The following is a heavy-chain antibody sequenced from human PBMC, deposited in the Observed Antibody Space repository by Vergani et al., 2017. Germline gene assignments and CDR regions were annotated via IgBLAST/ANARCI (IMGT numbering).Heavy chain of an antibody. D-gene: IGHD6-13*01. V-gene: IGHV3-23*01. Sequence: EVQLLESGGGLVQPGGSLRLSCAASGFTFSSYAMSWVRQAPGKGLEWVSAISGSGGSTYYADSVKGRFTISRDNSKNTLYLQMNSLRAEDTAVYYCARGPSSSWYEFDYYYYYGMDVWGQGTTVTVSS. CDR2: ISGSGGST. CDR1: GFTFSSYA. CDR3: ARGPSSSWYEFDYYYYYGMDV. J-gene: IGHJ6*02.